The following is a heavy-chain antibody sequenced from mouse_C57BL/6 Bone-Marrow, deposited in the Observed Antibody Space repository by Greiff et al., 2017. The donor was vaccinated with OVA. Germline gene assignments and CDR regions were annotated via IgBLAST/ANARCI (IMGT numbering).Heavy chain of an antibody. CDR2: ISYDGSN. Sequence: EVKLQESGPGLVKPSQSLSLTCSVTGYSITSGYYWNWIRQFPGNKLEWMGYISYDGSNNYNPSLKNRISITRDTSKNQFFLKLNSVTTEDTATYDCERVNWDLFAYWGQGTLVTVSA. CDR3: ERVNWDLFAY. CDR1: GYSITSGYY. V-gene: IGHV3-6*01. D-gene: IGHD4-1*01. J-gene: IGHJ3*01.